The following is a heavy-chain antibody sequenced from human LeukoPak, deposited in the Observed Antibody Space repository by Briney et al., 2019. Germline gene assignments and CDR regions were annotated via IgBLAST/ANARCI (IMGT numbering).Heavy chain of an antibody. CDR2: ISYDGSNK. Sequence: GGSLRLSCAASGFTFSSYAMHWVRQAPGKGLEWVAVISYDGSNKYYADSVKGRFTNSRDNSKNTLYLQMNSLRAEDTAVYYCARAGLYCGGDCRPLADYWGQGTLVTVSS. CDR1: GFTFSSYA. D-gene: IGHD2-21*02. J-gene: IGHJ4*02. CDR3: ARAGLYCGGDCRPLADY. V-gene: IGHV3-30-3*01.